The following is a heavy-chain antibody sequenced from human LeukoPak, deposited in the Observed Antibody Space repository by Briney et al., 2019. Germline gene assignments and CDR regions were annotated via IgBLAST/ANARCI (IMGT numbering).Heavy chain of an antibody. Sequence: SETLSLTCAVYGGSFSGYYWSWIRQPPGKGLEWIGEINHSGSTNYNPSLKSRVTISVDTSKNQFSLKLSSVTAADTAVYYCARGRGGSYYYFGRFDYWGQGTLVTVSS. D-gene: IGHD1-26*01. CDR2: INHSGST. CDR1: GGSFSGYY. J-gene: IGHJ4*02. CDR3: ARGRGGSYYYFGRFDY. V-gene: IGHV4-34*01.